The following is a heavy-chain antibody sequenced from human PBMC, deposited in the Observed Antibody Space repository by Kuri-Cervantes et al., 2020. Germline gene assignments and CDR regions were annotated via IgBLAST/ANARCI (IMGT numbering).Heavy chain of an antibody. CDR2: MNPNSGNT. CDR1: GGTFSSYA. J-gene: IGHJ4*02. D-gene: IGHD3-10*01. CDR3: ARGGGTMVRGVIISPWYFDY. Sequence: ASVKVSCKASGGTFSSYAINWVRQATGQGLEWMGWMNPNSGNTGYAQKFQGRVTMTRDTSISTAYMELSSLRSEDTAVYYCARGGGTMVRGVIISPWYFDYWGQGTLVTVS. V-gene: IGHV1-8*02.